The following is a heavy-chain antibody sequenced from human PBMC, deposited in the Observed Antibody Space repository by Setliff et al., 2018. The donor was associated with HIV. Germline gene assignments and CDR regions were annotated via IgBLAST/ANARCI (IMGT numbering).Heavy chain of an antibody. D-gene: IGHD3-22*01. CDR1: GFFFSNYP. J-gene: IGHJ4*02. CDR2: IKSETDGGTT. CDR3: THMGHYFDGTGYNRMYYFDY. V-gene: IGHV3-15*01. Sequence: GGSLRLSCAVSGFFFSNYPMNWVRQAPGKGLEWLARIKSETDGGTTDYAAPVKGRFTILGDDSKNMLYLEMSNLQTEDTAMYYCTHMGHYFDGTGYNRMYYFDYWGQGALVTVPS.